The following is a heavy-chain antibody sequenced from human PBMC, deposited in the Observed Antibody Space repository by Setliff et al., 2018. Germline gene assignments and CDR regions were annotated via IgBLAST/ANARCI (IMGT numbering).Heavy chain of an antibody. V-gene: IGHV1-69*05. CDR1: GGTFSSYA. Sequence: SVKVSCKASGGTFSSYAISWVRQAPGQGLEWMGGIIPIFGTANYAQKFQGRVTITTDESTSTAYMELSSLRSEDTAVYYCARDPNAYSSTSCYWDWGQGTLVTVSS. J-gene: IGHJ4*02. CDR3: ARDPNAYSSTSCYWD. CDR2: IIPIFGTA. D-gene: IGHD2-2*01.